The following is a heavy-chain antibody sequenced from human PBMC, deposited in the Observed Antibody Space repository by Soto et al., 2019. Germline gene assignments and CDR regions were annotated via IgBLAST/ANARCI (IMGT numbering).Heavy chain of an antibody. CDR2: IYWNDDT. Sequence: QITLKESGPILATPTQTLTLTCTFSGFSLTTAGAGVGWIRQPPGKALEWLALIYWNDDTRYSPSLKSRLTSTKETSKSPLVITCLNMDTVDTATYSCAHIGYGNYPRDNWFDPWCQG. V-gene: IGHV2-5*01. J-gene: IGHJ5*02. CDR3: AHIGYGNYPRDNWFDP. CDR1: GFSLTTAGAG. D-gene: IGHD4-17*01.